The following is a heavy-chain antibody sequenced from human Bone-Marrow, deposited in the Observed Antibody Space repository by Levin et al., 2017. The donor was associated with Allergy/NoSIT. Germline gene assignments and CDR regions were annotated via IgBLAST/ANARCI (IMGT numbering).Heavy chain of an antibody. D-gene: IGHD6-19*01. V-gene: IGHV3-15*01. CDR2: IKSKTDGGTT. CDR1: GFTFSNAW. Sequence: PGGSLRLSCAASGFTFSNAWMSWVRQAPGKGLEWVGRIKSKTDGGTTDYAAPVKGRFTISRDDSKNTLYLQMNSLKTEDTAVYYCTAYSSGWPPEYWGQGTLVTVSS. J-gene: IGHJ4*02. CDR3: TAYSSGWPPEY.